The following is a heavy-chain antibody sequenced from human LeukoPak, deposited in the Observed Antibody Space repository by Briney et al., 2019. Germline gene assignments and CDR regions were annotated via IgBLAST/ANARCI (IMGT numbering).Heavy chain of an antibody. CDR1: GFTSSSYN. J-gene: IGHJ4*02. Sequence: GGPLRLSCAASGFTSSSYNMNWVRQAPGKGLEWVANIKQDGSKKSYVDSVKGRFTISRDNAKNSLYLQMNSLRAEDTAIHYCTRVGYIDEGIDYWGQGTLVTVSS. CDR2: IKQDGSKK. CDR3: TRVGYIDEGIDY. V-gene: IGHV3-7*04. D-gene: IGHD5-24*01.